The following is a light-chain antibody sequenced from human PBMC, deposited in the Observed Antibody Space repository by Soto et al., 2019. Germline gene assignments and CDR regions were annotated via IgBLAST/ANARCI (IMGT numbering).Light chain of an antibody. CDR3: QQNYSTPPYT. Sequence: DIQMTQSPSSLSASIGDRVTITCRASQTISIYLNWYQQKPGKAPKLLIYAASSLQSGAPLRFSGSGSGTDFSFTISSLQPEDVATYYCQQNYSTPPYTFGQGTKLEIK. V-gene: IGKV1-39*01. CDR1: QTISIY. J-gene: IGKJ2*01. CDR2: AAS.